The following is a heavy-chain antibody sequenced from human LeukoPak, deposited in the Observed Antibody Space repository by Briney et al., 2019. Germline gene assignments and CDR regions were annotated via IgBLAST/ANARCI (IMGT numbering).Heavy chain of an antibody. CDR2: FDPEDGET. V-gene: IGHV1-24*01. D-gene: IGHD3-10*01. J-gene: IGHJ4*02. CDR1: GYTLTELS. Sequence: ASVKVSCKVSGYTLTELSMHWVRQAPGKGLEWMGGFDPEDGETIYAQKFQGRVTMTEDTSTDTAYMELSSLRSVDTAVYYCATLGSYYGSGSWNYFDYWGQGTLVTVSS. CDR3: ATLGSYYGSGSWNYFDY.